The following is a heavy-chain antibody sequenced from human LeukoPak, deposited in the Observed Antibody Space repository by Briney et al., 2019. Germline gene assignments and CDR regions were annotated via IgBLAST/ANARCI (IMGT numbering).Heavy chain of an antibody. V-gene: IGHV3-33*01. CDR1: GFTFSSYG. D-gene: IGHD3-22*01. CDR2: IWYDGSNK. J-gene: IGHJ4*02. CDR3: ARDQEDYGSSFDY. Sequence: PGGSLRLSCAASGFTFSSYGMHWVRQAPGKGLEWVAVIWYDGSNKYYADSVKGRFTISRDNSKNTLYLQMNSLRAEDTAVYYCARDQEDYGSSFDYWGQGTLVTVSS.